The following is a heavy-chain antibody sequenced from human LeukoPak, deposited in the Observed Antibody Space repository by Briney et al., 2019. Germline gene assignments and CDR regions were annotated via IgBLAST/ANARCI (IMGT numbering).Heavy chain of an antibody. Sequence: PGGSLRLSCAASGLAFSAYKMHWVRQAPRKGLVWVSRISTDGYTTDYADFVQGRFTASRDNTKNTWSLEMNSLRAEDTAVYYCASYDTITMIVVVERPYDAFDIWGQGTMVTVSS. CDR3: ASYDTITMIVVVERPYDAFDI. V-gene: IGHV3-74*01. CDR2: ISTDGYTT. J-gene: IGHJ3*02. D-gene: IGHD3-22*01. CDR1: GLAFSAYK.